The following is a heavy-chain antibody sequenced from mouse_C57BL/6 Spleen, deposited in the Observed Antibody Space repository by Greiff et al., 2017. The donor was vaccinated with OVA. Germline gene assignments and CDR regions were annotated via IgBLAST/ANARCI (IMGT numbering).Heavy chain of an antibody. CDR1: GYTFTSYW. V-gene: IGHV1-69*01. J-gene: IGHJ3*01. D-gene: IGHD3-2*02. CDR2: IDPSDSYT. CDR3: ARKGGSGYNFAY. Sequence: VQLQQPGAELVMPGASVKLSCKASGYTFTSYWMHWVKQRPGQGLEWIGEIDPSDSYTNYNQKFKGKSTLTVDKSSSTAYMQLSSLTSEDSAVYYCARKGGSGYNFAYWGQGTLVTVSA.